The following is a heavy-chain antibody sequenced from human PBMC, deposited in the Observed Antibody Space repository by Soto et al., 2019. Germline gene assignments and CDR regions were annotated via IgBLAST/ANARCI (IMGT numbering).Heavy chain of an antibody. V-gene: IGHV1-18*01. CDR1: GYTFTSYG. CDR3: ARSKREFYDTLTGHFDY. Sequence: GASVKVSCKASGYTFTSYGIGWVRQTPGQGLEWMGLISAYNGNTYHAQNLQYRVTMTTETSTSTAYMELRSLRSDDTAVYYCARSKREFYDTLTGHFDYWGQGTLVTVSS. D-gene: IGHD3-9*01. CDR2: ISAYNGNT. J-gene: IGHJ4*02.